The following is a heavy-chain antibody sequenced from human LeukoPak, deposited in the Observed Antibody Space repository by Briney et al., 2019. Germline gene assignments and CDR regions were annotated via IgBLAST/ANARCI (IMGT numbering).Heavy chain of an antibody. D-gene: IGHD3-22*01. CDR2: ISAYNGNT. J-gene: IGHJ6*03. CDR1: GYTFTSYG. CDR3: ARYYYDSSGYYNYYYYYMDV. Sequence: GASVKVSCKASGYTFTSYGISWVRQAPGQGLEWMGWISAYNGNTNYAQKLQGRVTMTTDTSTSTAYMELRSLRSDDTAVYYCARYYYDSSGYYNYYYYYMDVWGKGTTVTVSS. V-gene: IGHV1-18*01.